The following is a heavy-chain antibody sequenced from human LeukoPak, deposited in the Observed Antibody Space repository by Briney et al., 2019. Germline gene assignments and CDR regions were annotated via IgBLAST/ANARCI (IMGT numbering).Heavy chain of an antibody. CDR2: ISYDGSNK. CDR3: ARDSPAYYYDSSGSNFDY. D-gene: IGHD3-22*01. Sequence: PGGSLRLSCAASGFTFSSYGMHWVRQAPGKGLEWVAVISYDGSNKYYADSVKGRFTISRDNSKNTLYLQMNSLRAEDTAVYYCARDSPAYYYDSSGSNFDYWGQGTLVTVSS. CDR1: GFTFSSYG. J-gene: IGHJ4*02. V-gene: IGHV3-30*03.